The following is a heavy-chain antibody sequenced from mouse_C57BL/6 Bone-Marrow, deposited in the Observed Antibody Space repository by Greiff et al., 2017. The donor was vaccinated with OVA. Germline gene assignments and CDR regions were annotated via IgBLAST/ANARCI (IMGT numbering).Heavy chain of an antibody. CDR2: IRNKANGYTT. V-gene: IGHV7-3*01. J-gene: IGHJ3*01. Sequence: EVQLQESGGGLVQPGGSLSLSCAASGFTFTDYYMSWVRQPPGKALEWLGFIRNKANGYTTEYSASVKGRFTISRDNSQSILYLQMNALRAEDSATYYCARSTGTFAYWGQGTLVTVSA. CDR3: ARSTGTFAY. D-gene: IGHD4-1*02. CDR1: GFTFTDYY.